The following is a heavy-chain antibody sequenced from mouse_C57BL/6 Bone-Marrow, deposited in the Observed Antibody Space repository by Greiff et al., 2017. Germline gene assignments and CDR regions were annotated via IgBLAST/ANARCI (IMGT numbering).Heavy chain of an antibody. Sequence: VQLQQSGTVLARPGASVKMSCKTSGYTFTSYWMHWVKQRPGQGLEWIGAIYPGNSDTSYNQKFKGKAKLPAVTSASTAYMELSSLRNENSAVYYFTRGGFVNYGWFAYWGQGTLVTVSA. CDR3: TRGGFVNYGWFAY. D-gene: IGHD1-1*01. CDR1: GYTFTSYW. V-gene: IGHV1-5*01. CDR2: IYPGNSDT. J-gene: IGHJ3*01.